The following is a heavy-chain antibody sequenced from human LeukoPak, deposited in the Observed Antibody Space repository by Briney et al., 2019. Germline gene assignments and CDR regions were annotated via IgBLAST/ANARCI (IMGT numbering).Heavy chain of an antibody. V-gene: IGHV4-39*01. CDR3: ARPRTDAGYYYGSGSYPYWFDP. Sequence: SETLSLTCTVSGGSISSSSYYWGWIRQPPGKGLEWIGSIYYSGSTYYNPSLKSRVTISVDTSKNQFSLKLSSVTAADTAAYYCARPRTDAGYYYGSGSYPYWFDPWGQGTLVTVSS. D-gene: IGHD3-10*01. J-gene: IGHJ5*02. CDR1: GGSISSSSYY. CDR2: IYYSGST.